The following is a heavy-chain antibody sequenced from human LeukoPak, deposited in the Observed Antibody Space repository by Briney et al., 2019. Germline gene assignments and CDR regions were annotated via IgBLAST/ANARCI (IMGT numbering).Heavy chain of an antibody. Sequence: SEPLSLTCTVSGYSISSGYYWGWIRQPPGKGLEWIGYIYTSGSTNYNPSLKSRVTISVDTSKNQFSLKLSSVTAADTAVYYCARLAPRDYYDSSGYSGPRFDPWGQGTLVTVSS. V-gene: IGHV4-38-2*02. CDR2: IYTSGST. CDR1: GYSISSGYY. J-gene: IGHJ5*02. CDR3: ARLAPRDYYDSSGYSGPRFDP. D-gene: IGHD3-22*01.